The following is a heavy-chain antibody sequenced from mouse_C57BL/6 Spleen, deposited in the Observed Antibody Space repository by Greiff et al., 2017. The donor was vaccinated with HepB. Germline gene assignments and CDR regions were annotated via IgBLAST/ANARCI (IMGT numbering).Heavy chain of an antibody. V-gene: IGHV1-59*01. CDR1: GYTFTSYW. J-gene: IGHJ1*03. CDR3: AIYDGYSRWYFDV. Sequence: VQLQQPGAELVRPGTSVKLSCKASGYTFTSYWMHWVKQRPGQGLEWIGVIDPSDSYTNYNQKFKGKATLTVDTSSSTAYMQLSSLTSEDSAVYYCAIYDGYSRWYFDVWGTGTTVTVSS. CDR2: IDPSDSYT. D-gene: IGHD2-3*01.